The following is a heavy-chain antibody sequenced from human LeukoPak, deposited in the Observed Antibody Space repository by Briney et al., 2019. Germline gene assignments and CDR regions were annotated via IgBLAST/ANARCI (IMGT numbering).Heavy chain of an antibody. Sequence: GGSLRLSCAASGFTFSSYWMSWVRQAPGKGLEWVANIKQDGSEKYYVDSVKGRFTISRDNAKNSLYLQMNSLRAEDTAVYYCASAPRALPFDYWGQGTLVTVSS. CDR2: IKQDGSEK. V-gene: IGHV3-7*01. CDR3: ASAPRALPFDY. J-gene: IGHJ4*02. CDR1: GFTFSSYW.